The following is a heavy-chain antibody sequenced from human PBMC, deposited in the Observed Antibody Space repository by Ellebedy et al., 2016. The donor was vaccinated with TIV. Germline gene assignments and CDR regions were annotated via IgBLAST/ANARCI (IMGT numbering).Heavy chain of an antibody. CDR2: ISYDGSNT. Sequence: GGSLRLXXAASGFTFSSYGMHWVRQAPGKGLEWVAVISYDGSNTYYPDSVKGRFTISRDNSKNTLYLQMNSLRAEDTAVYYCAKDTSGSNYAHSQVLDIWGQGTMVTVSS. CDR3: AKDTSGSNYAHSQVLDI. CDR1: GFTFSSYG. V-gene: IGHV3-30*18. D-gene: IGHD4/OR15-4a*01. J-gene: IGHJ3*02.